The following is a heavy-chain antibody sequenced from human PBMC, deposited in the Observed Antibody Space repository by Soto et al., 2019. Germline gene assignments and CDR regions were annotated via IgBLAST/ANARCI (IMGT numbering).Heavy chain of an antibody. V-gene: IGHV1-2*04. J-gene: IGHJ6*02. CDR3: ARAPHCWRRYSGGYGMDV. Sequence: QVQLVQSGAGVKKPGASVKVSCKASGYTFTGYYMHWVRQAPGQGLEWRGWINPNSGGTNYAQKFQGWVTMTRDTYISPAYRELSRLRSDDTAVYYCARAPHCWRRYSGGYGMDVWGQGPTVTVSS. D-gene: IGHD3-3*01. CDR1: GYTFTGYY. CDR2: INPNSGGT.